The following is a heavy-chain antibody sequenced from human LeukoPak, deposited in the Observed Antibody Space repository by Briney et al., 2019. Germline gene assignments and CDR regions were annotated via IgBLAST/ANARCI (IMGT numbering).Heavy chain of an antibody. D-gene: IGHD3-3*01. J-gene: IGHJ4*02. CDR1: GGSFSGYY. CDR2: INHSGST. Sequence: PSGTLSLTCAVYGGSFSGYYWSWIRQPPGKGLEWIGEINHSGSTNYNPSLKSRVTISVDTSKNQFSLKLSSVTAADTAEYYCASHYDFWSGPDAYFDYWGQGTLVTVSS. V-gene: IGHV4-34*01. CDR3: ASHYDFWSGPDAYFDY.